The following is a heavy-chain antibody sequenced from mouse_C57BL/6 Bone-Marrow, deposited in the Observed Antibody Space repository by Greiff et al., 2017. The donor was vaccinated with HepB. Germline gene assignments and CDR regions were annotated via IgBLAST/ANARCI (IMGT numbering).Heavy chain of an antibody. D-gene: IGHD2-1*01. J-gene: IGHJ2*01. V-gene: IGHV5-12*01. Sequence: EVKLMESGGGLVQPGGSLKLSCAASGFTFSDYYMYWVRQTPEKRLEWVAYISNGGGSTYCPDTVKGRFTISRDNAKNTLYLQMSRLKSEDTAMYYCARLGDGNYDYWGQGTTLTVSS. CDR3: ARLGDGNYDY. CDR1: GFTFSDYY. CDR2: ISNGGGST.